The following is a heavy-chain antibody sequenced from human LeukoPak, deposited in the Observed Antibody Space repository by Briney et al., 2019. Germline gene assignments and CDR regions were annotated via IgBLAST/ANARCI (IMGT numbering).Heavy chain of an antibody. Sequence: PSETLSLPCTVSGGSISSSNSYWGWIRQPPGKGLEWIGSIYYSGNTYYNASLKSQVSSSIDTSKNQFSLRLTSVTAADTAVYYCARQTGSGLFILPGGQGTLVTVSS. CDR1: GGSISSSNSY. J-gene: IGHJ4*02. CDR3: ARQTGSGLFILP. CDR2: IYYSGNT. D-gene: IGHD3/OR15-3a*01. V-gene: IGHV4-39*01.